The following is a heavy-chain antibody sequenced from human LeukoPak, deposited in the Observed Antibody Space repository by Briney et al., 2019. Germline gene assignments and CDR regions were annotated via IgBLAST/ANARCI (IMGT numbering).Heavy chain of an antibody. J-gene: IGHJ4*02. CDR3: AKDADDYYGSGSCFDY. V-gene: IGHV3-30*02. CDR2: IRYDGSNK. D-gene: IGHD3-10*01. Sequence: PGGSLRPSCAASGFSSRSYGMHWVRQAPGKGLEWVAFIRYDGSNKYYADSVKGRFTISRDNSKNTLYLQMNSLRAEDTAVYYCAKDADDYYGSGSCFDYWGQGTLVTVSS. CDR1: GFSSRSYG.